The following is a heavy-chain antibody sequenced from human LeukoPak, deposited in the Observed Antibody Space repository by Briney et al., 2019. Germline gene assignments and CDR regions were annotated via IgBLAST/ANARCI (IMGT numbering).Heavy chain of an antibody. CDR3: AREKGDYGDYYYYGMDV. D-gene: IGHD4-17*01. V-gene: IGHV1-2*04. CDR2: INPNSGGT. J-gene: IGHJ6*02. CDR1: GYTFTGYY. Sequence: ASVKVSCKASGYTFTGYYMHWVRQAPGQGLEWMGWINPNSGGTNYAQKFQGWVTMTRDTSIGTAYMELSRLRSDDTAVYYCAREKGDYGDYYYYGMDVWGQGTTVTVSS.